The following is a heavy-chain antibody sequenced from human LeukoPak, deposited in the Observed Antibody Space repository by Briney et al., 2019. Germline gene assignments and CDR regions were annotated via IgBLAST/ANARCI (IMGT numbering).Heavy chain of an antibody. D-gene: IGHD5-24*01. CDR2: IYTGDSDT. J-gene: IGHJ3*02. Sequence: GESLKISCKGSGYSFTSYWISWVRQMPGKGLEWMGIIYTGDSDTRYSPSFQGQVTISADKSISTAYLQWSSLKASDTAMYYCASQRWLQSRAAFDIWGQGTMVTVSS. CDR1: GYSFTSYW. V-gene: IGHV5-51*01. CDR3: ASQRWLQSRAAFDI.